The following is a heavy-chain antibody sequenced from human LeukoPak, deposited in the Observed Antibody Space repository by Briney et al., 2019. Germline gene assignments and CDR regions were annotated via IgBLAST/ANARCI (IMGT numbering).Heavy chain of an antibody. CDR1: GGSISSSSYY. J-gene: IGHJ4*02. D-gene: IGHD3-22*01. V-gene: IGHV4-39*07. CDR3: ARDGGGYCDSSGYYDY. CDR2: IYYSGST. Sequence: SETLSLTCTVSGGSISSSSYYWGWIRQPPGKGLEWIGSIYYSGSTYYNPSLKSRVTISVDTSKNQFSLKLSSVTAADTAVYYCARDGGGYCDSSGYYDYWGQGTLVTVSS.